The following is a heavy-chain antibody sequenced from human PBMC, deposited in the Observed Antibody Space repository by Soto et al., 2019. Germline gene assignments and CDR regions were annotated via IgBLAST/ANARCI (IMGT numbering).Heavy chain of an antibody. CDR2: IYPSDSRT. CDR1: GYNFTTYW. Sequence: GASLKISCKASGYNFTTYWIGWVRPVPGKCLEWVAIIYPSDSRTIDSPSFQGQVIISADKSISTAYLQWTSLKASDTAIYYCSKFKHSTSVRYLQHWGQGTPVTVSS. V-gene: IGHV5-51*01. CDR3: SKFKHSTSVRYLQH. J-gene: IGHJ1*01. D-gene: IGHD6-6*01.